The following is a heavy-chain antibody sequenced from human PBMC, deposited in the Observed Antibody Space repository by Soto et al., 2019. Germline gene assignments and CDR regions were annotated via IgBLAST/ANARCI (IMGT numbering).Heavy chain of an antibody. CDR2: TNSDGSDT. CDR3: ARAGEV. Sequence: GGSLRLSCAASVFTFSSYWMYWVRQAPGKGLVWVSRTNSDGSDTTYADSVEGRFTISRDNPKNTLYLQMSSLTTEDTAVYYCARAGEVWGQGTLGTVSS. D-gene: IGHD3-16*01. CDR1: VFTFSSYW. V-gene: IGHV3-74*01. J-gene: IGHJ4*02.